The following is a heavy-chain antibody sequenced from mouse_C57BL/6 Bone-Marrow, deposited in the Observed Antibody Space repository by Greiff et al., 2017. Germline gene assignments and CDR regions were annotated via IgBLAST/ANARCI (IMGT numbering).Heavy chain of an antibody. CDR3: AREAYYGSSPYAMDY. V-gene: IGHV1-64*01. CDR1: GYTFTSYW. CDR2: IHPNSGST. D-gene: IGHD1-1*01. J-gene: IGHJ4*01. Sequence: VQLQQSGAELVKPGASVKLSCKASGYTFTSYWMHWVKQRPGQGLEWIGMIHPNSGSTNYNEKFKSKATLTVDKSSSTAYMQLSSLTSEDSAVYYCAREAYYGSSPYAMDYWGQGTSVTVSS.